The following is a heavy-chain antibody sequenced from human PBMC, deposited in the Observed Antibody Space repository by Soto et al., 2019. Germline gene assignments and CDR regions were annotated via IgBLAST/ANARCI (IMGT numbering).Heavy chain of an antibody. Sequence: GGSLRLSCVASGFTFNTYDMNWVRQTPGKGLEWVSSIRGSGAHTFYVDSVKGRFTISRDNSKNTVYLQMDSLRAEDTAVYYCAKSIAPRSRLGLPAAVDDGFDVGGHGTMVTVSS. V-gene: IGHV3-23*01. D-gene: IGHD2-15*01. CDR3: AKSIAPRSRLGLPAAVDDGFDV. CDR2: IRGSGAHT. CDR1: GFTFNTYD. J-gene: IGHJ3*01.